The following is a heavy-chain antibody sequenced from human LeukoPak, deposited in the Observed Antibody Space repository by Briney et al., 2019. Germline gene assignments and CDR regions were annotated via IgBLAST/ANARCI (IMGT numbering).Heavy chain of an antibody. Sequence: GRSLRLSCAASGFTLSSYGMHWVRQAPGKGLEWVAVIWYDGSNKYYADSVKGRFTISRDNSKNTLYLQMNSLRAEDTAVYYCARDWATTVTAPPGSYWYFDLWGRGTLVTVSS. J-gene: IGHJ2*01. V-gene: IGHV3-33*01. CDR3: ARDWATTVTAPPGSYWYFDL. CDR2: IWYDGSNK. D-gene: IGHD4-17*01. CDR1: GFTLSSYG.